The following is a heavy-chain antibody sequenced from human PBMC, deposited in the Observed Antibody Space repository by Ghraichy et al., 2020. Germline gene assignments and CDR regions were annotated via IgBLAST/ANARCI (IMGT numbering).Heavy chain of an antibody. CDR2: IIPSVGTP. Sequence: SVKVSCKASGGSFSNYAIAWLRQAPGQGLQWMGAIIPSVGTPTSAQEFRGRLTVTADESTNTVHMELSGLRSDDTATYYCARKWSGYYAFDVWGQGTVVIVSS. CDR3: ARKWSGYYAFDV. CDR1: GGSFSNYA. D-gene: IGHD5-12*01. J-gene: IGHJ3*01. V-gene: IGHV1-69*13.